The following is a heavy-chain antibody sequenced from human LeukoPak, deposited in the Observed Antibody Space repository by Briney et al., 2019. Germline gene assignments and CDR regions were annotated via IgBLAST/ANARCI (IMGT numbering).Heavy chain of an antibody. D-gene: IGHD4-17*01. CDR3: ARSTPYGDRGYYYYGMDV. Sequence: ASVKVSCKASGYTFTGYYIHWVRQAPGQGLEWMGWINPNSGGTNYAQKFQGRVTMTRDTSISTAYMELSRLRSDDTAVYYCARSTPYGDRGYYYYGMDVWGQETTVTVSS. CDR2: INPNSGGT. CDR1: GYTFTGYY. J-gene: IGHJ6*02. V-gene: IGHV1-2*02.